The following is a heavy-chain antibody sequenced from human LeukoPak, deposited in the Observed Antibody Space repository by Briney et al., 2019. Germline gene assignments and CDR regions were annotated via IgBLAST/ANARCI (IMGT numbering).Heavy chain of an antibody. V-gene: IGHV1-58*01. CDR3: AALGLGYCSGGSCYRDAFDI. J-gene: IGHJ3*02. Sequence: SVKVSCKASGFTFTSSAVQWVRQARGQRLEWIGWIVVGSGNTNYAQKFQERVTITRDMSTSTAYMELSSLRSEDTAVYYCAALGLGYCSGGSCYRDAFDIWGQGTMVTDSS. D-gene: IGHD2-15*01. CDR2: IVVGSGNT. CDR1: GFTFTSSA.